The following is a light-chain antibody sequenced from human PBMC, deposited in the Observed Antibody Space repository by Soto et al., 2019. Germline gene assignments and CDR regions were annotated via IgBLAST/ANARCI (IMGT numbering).Light chain of an antibody. CDR1: SSNIGNYY. V-gene: IGLV1-44*01. J-gene: IGLJ3*02. CDR2: SST. Sequence: QSVLTQPPSASGTPGQRVTISWSGSSSNIGNYYVDWYQQVPGTAPKPLIQSSTQRPSGVPDRFSGSNSGTSASLAISGLQSEDEADYYCAAWDGSRNGGVFGGGTKVTVL. CDR3: AAWDGSRNGGV.